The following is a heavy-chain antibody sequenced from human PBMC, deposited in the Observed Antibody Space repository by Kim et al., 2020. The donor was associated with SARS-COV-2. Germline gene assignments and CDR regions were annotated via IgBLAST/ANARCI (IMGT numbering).Heavy chain of an antibody. Sequence: GGSLRLSCAASVFSFSKDWLTWVRQAPGKGLEWVANIKPDGSIRNYLDSVKGRFTISRDNAKNSVYLQMNSLRVEDTAIYYCANNNDYTFAYWGQGTLVTVSS. CDR1: VFSFSKDW. V-gene: IGHV3-7*03. CDR2: IKPDGSIR. D-gene: IGHD4-4*01. J-gene: IGHJ4*02. CDR3: ANNNDYTFAY.